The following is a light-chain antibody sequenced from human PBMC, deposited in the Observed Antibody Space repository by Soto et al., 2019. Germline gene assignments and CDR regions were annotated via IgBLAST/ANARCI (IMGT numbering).Light chain of an antibody. Sequence: EIVLTQSPGTLSLSPGERATVSCRASQSVSNNYLAWYQQKPGQAPRLLVYGASSRATGIPDRFSGSGSGTDFTLTISRLEPEDFATYYCQQYNSYWTFGQGTKVDIK. V-gene: IGKV3-20*01. CDR1: QSVSNNY. CDR3: QQYNSYWT. J-gene: IGKJ1*01. CDR2: GAS.